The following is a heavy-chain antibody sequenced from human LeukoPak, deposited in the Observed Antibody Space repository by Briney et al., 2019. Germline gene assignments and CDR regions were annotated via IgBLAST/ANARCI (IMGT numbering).Heavy chain of an antibody. CDR3: ARGGHPLAFDI. CDR2: ISHTGST. Sequence: SETLSLTCPVSGYSISSGYYWGWIRQPPGKGLEWIGSISHTGSTYYNPSLKSRVTISVDTSKNQFSLKLSSVTAADTAVYYCARGGHPLAFDIWGQGTMVTVSS. V-gene: IGHV4-38-2*02. CDR1: GYSISSGYY. J-gene: IGHJ3*02.